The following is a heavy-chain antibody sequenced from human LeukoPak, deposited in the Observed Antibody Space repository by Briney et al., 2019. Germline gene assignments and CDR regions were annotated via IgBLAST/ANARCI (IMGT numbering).Heavy chain of an antibody. CDR1: GFTFSSYW. CDR2: INSDGSSI. J-gene: IGHJ4*02. CDR3: AREYSSGWYFDY. Sequence: PGGSLRLSCATSGFTFSSYWMHWVRQAPGKGLVWVSRINSDGSSISYADSVKGRFTISRDNAKNTLYLQMNSLRAEDTAVYYCAREYSSGWYFDYWGQGTLVTVSS. D-gene: IGHD6-19*01. V-gene: IGHV3-74*01.